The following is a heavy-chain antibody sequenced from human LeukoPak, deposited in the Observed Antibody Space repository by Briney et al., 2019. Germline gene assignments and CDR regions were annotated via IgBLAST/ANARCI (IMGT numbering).Heavy chain of an antibody. V-gene: IGHV1-18*01. CDR1: GYTFTSYG. J-gene: IGHJ5*02. Sequence: ASVKVSCKASGYTFTSYGISWVRQAPGQGLEWMGWISAYNGNTNYAQKLQGRVTMTTDTSTSTAYMELRSLRSDDTAVYYCARAKFRIVVVVAATRNNWFDPWGQGTLVTVSS. CDR2: ISAYNGNT. CDR3: ARAKFRIVVVVAATRNNWFDP. D-gene: IGHD2-15*01.